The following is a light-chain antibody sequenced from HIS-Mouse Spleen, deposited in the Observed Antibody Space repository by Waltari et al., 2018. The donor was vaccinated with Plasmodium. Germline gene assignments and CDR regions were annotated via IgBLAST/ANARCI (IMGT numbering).Light chain of an antibody. CDR1: KLGDKY. J-gene: IGLJ1*01. Sequence: SYELTQPPSVSVSPGQTASITCSGDKLGDKYACWYQQKPGQSPVLVIYQDSKRPSGIPGLFSGSNSGNTATLTISGTQAMDEADYYCQAWDSSTDYVFGTGTKVTVL. CDR2: QDS. CDR3: QAWDSSTDYV. V-gene: IGLV3-1*01.